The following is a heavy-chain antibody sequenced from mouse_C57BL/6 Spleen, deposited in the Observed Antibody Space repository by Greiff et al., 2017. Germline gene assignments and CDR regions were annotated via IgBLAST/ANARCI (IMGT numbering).Heavy chain of an antibody. D-gene: IGHD2-3*01. CDR1: GFTFSNYW. J-gene: IGHJ4*01. V-gene: IGHV6-3*01. CDR3: TGGWLLGYYAMDY. Sequence: EVKVEESGGGLVQPGGSMKLSCVASGFTFSNYWMNWVRQSPEKGLEWVAQIRLKSDNYATHYAESVKGRFTISRADSKTSVYLQMNNLRAEDTEIYYCTGGWLLGYYAMDYWGQGTSVTVSS. CDR2: IRLKSDNYAT.